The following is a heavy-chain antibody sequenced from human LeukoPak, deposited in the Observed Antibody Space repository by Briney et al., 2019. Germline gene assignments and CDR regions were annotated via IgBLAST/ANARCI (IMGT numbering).Heavy chain of an antibody. V-gene: IGHV3-21*01. CDR2: ISSSSSYI. CDR3: ARDAYYYDSSGNSAGFDY. Sequence: GGSLRLSCAASGFTFSSYSMNWVRQAPGKGLEWVSSISSSSSYIYYADSVKGRFTISRDNAKNSLYLQVNSLRAEDTAVYYCARDAYYYDSSGNSAGFDYWGQGTLVTVSS. J-gene: IGHJ4*02. D-gene: IGHD3-22*01. CDR1: GFTFSSYS.